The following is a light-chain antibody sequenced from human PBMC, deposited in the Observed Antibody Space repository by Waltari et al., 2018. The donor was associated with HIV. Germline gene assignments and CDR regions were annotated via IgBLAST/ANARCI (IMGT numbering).Light chain of an antibody. J-gene: IGKJ4*01. V-gene: IGKV3-11*01. CDR1: QSVSTF. CDR2: DAT. Sequence: ENVLTQSPATLSLSPGERATLSCRASQSVSTFLAWYQHKPGQAPRLLIFDATYRATDIPARFSGSGSETDLTLTISSLAPEDSAIYYCQQRTHWPLTFGGGTRVEIK. CDR3: QQRTHWPLT.